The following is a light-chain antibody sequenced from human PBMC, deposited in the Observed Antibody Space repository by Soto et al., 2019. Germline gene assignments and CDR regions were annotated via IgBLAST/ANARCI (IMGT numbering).Light chain of an antibody. CDR2: LEGSGTY. J-gene: IGLJ2*01. V-gene: IGLV4-60*02. CDR1: SGHISYI. CDR3: ETWDSKTRV. Sequence: QSVLTQSSSASASLGSSVKLTCTLSSGHISYIIAWHQQQPGEAPRYLMKLEGSGTYNKGSGVPDRFSGSSSGADRYLTISNLQFEDEADYYCETWDSKTRVFGGGTKLTVL.